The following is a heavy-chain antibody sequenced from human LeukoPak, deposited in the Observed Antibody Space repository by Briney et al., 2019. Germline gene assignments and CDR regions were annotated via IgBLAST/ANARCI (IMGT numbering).Heavy chain of an antibody. CDR2: IIPIFGTA. V-gene: IGHV1-69*13. J-gene: IGHJ4*02. D-gene: IGHD6-13*01. CDR3: AGNGYSSSWPDY. Sequence: ASVKVSCKASGGTFSSYAISWVRQAPGQGLEWMGGIIPIFGTANYAQKFQGRVTITADESTSTAYMELSSLRSEDTAVYYCAGNGYSSSWPDYWGQGTLVTVSS. CDR1: GGTFSSYA.